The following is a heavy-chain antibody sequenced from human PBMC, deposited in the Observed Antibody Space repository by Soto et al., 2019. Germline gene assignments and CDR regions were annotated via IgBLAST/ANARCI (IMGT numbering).Heavy chain of an antibody. CDR2: IIPIFGTT. CDR1: GGTFGSDA. D-gene: IGHD3-22*01. V-gene: IGHV1-69*06. J-gene: IGHJ5*02. Sequence: QVHLMQSGAEVQKPGSSVKVSCKASGGTFGSDAITWVRQAPGQGLEWVGRIIPIFGTTNYAQNLQGRVTISADKSTLTSYMELHSLTSDDTALYYCASDRTDSGYYTNWLDPWGQGTQVTVSS. CDR3: ASDRTDSGYYTNWLDP.